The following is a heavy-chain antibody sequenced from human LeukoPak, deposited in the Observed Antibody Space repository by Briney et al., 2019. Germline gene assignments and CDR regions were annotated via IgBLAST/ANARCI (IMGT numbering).Heavy chain of an antibody. CDR2: VHFNGQT. V-gene: IGHV4-39*01. D-gene: IGHD3-10*01. CDR1: GGSVISGHYC. Sequence: SETLSLTCTVSGGSVISGHYCSGWVRQPPGKGLEWIASVHFNGQTYSNPSLSGRVTMSIDTSKNQFSLKLTSLTAADTAVYYCAKLPTGFPNWFDPWGQGTLVTVSS. J-gene: IGHJ5*02. CDR3: AKLPTGFPNWFDP.